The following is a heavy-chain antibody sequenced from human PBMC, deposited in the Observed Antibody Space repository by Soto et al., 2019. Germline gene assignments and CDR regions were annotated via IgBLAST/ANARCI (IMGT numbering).Heavy chain of an antibody. CDR3: ARTTITSFLFDY. CDR2: IFSNDEK. D-gene: IGHD5-12*01. J-gene: IGHJ4*02. Sequence: QVTLKESGPVLVKPTETLTLTCTVSGFSLSNVRMGVSWIRQPPGKALEWLAHIFSNDEKSYSTSLKSRLTISRDTSKSPVVLTMTNMDPVDTATYYCARTTITSFLFDYWGQGTLVTVSS. CDR1: GFSLSNVRMG. V-gene: IGHV2-26*01.